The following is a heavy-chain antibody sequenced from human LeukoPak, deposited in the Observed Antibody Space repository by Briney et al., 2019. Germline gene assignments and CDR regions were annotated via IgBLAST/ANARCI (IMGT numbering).Heavy chain of an antibody. D-gene: IGHD3-22*01. Sequence: PGRSLRLSCAASGFTFDDYAMHWVRQVPGKGLEWVSGISWNSGSIGYADSVKGRLTISRDNAENSLYLQMNSLRAEDTALYYCAKDILEGYDSSANFDYWGQGTLVTVSS. CDR1: GFTFDDYA. CDR3: AKDILEGYDSSANFDY. CDR2: ISWNSGSI. V-gene: IGHV3-9*01. J-gene: IGHJ4*02.